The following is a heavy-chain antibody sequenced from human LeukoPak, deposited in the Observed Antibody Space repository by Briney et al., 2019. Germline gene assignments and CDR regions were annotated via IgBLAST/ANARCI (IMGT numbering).Heavy chain of an antibody. Sequence: GGSLRLSCAASGFTFSTYGMHWVRQAPGKGLEWVAFIRYDGSTKYYADSVKGRFTISRDNSKNSVSLQMNSLRAEDTAVYYCASGSYGSGFYYFYYMDVWGKGTTVTVSS. CDR3: ASGSYGSGFYYFYYMDV. V-gene: IGHV3-30*02. CDR1: GFTFSTYG. D-gene: IGHD3-10*01. CDR2: IRYDGSTK. J-gene: IGHJ6*03.